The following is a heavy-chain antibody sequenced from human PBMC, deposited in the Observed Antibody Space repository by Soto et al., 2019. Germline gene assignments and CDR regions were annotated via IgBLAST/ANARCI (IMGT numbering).Heavy chain of an antibody. Sequence: QVQLVESRGGVIQPGTSLSLSCASSGFTFRSFGMYWVRQAPGKGLEWVAVVSYDGNHKYYADSVKGRFTVSRDNAKNMLYLQMNSLRGEDTAVYYCAKDVGQQLVLNYGMDVWGQGTTVTVSS. J-gene: IGHJ6*02. D-gene: IGHD6-13*01. CDR1: GFTFRSFG. CDR2: VSYDGNHK. CDR3: AKDVGQQLVLNYGMDV. V-gene: IGHV3-30*18.